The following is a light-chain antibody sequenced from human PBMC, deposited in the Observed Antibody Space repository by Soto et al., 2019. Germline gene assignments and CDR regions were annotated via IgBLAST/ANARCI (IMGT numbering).Light chain of an antibody. J-gene: IGKJ2*01. CDR1: QTISTY. Sequence: DIQMTQSPSSLSASVGDRVTITCRASQTISTYWNWYQQKPGKAPRLLIYDASSLLSGVPSRFSGSGSGTDFTLTIASLQPEDFVVYFCHQYGGSPPYTFGQVTKLEIK. CDR2: DAS. CDR3: HQYGGSPPYT. V-gene: IGKV1-39*01.